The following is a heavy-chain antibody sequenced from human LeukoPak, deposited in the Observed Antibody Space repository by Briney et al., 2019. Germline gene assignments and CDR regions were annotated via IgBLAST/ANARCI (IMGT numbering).Heavy chain of an antibody. CDR3: AREGPEWLRLPDY. Sequence: SETLSLTCTVSGGSISSSSYYWGWLRQPPGKGLEWIGSTYYSGSTHYNPSLNSRVTISVDTSAYQFSMKLSSVTAADTAVYYCAREGPEWLRLPDYWGQGTLVTVSS. CDR1: GGSISSSSYY. CDR2: TYYSGST. J-gene: IGHJ4*02. D-gene: IGHD5-12*01. V-gene: IGHV4-39*07.